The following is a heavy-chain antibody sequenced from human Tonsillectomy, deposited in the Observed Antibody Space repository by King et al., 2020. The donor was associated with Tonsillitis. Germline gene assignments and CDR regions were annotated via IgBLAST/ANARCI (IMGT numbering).Heavy chain of an antibody. D-gene: IGHD3-3*01. J-gene: IGHJ4*02. CDR2: ISGSGGST. Sequence: VQLVESGGGLVQPGGSLRLSCAASGFTFSSYAMSWVRQAPGKGLEWVSAISGSGGSTYYADSVKGRFTISRDNSKNTLYLQMNSLRAEDKAVYYCAKDRTIFGVVIPLENFDYWGQGTLVTVSS. CDR1: GFTFSSYA. V-gene: IGHV3-23*04. CDR3: AKDRTIFGVVIPLENFDY.